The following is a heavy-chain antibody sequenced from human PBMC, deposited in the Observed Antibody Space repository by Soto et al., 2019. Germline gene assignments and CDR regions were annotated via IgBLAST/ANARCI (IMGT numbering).Heavy chain of an antibody. CDR2: IIPIFGTA. CDR1: GGTFSSYA. V-gene: IGHV1-69*13. CDR3: AGPVSIAARAEYFQH. D-gene: IGHD6-6*01. J-gene: IGHJ1*01. Sequence: ASVKVSCKASGGTFSSYAISWVRQAPGQGLEWMGGIIPIFGTANYAQKFQGRVTITADESTSTAYMELSSLRSEDTAVYYCAGPVSIAARAEYFQHWGQGTLVTVSS.